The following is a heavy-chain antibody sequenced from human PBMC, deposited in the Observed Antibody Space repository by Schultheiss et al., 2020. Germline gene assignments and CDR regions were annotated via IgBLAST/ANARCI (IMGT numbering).Heavy chain of an antibody. CDR3: ARALLGSYDFWSGYQSLYYYYGMDV. Sequence: GGSLRLSCADSRFSFDNYDTDWVRQAPGKGLEWVAVISYDGSNKYYADSVKGRFTISRDNSKNTLYLQMNSLRAEDTAVYYCARALLGSYDFWSGYQSLYYYYGMDVWGQGTTVTFSS. CDR1: RFSFDNYD. D-gene: IGHD3-3*01. J-gene: IGHJ6*02. CDR2: ISYDGSNK. V-gene: IGHV3-30-3*01.